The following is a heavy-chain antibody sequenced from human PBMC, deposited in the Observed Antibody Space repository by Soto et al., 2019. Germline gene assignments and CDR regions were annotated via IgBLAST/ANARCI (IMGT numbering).Heavy chain of an antibody. CDR2: IYYSGST. Sequence: SETLSLTCTVSGGSISSYYWSWIRQPPGKGLEWIGYIYYSGSTNYNPSLKSRVTISVDTSKNQFSLKLSSVTAADTAVYYCARRQEMATVNAFDIWGQGTMATVSS. J-gene: IGHJ3*02. CDR3: ARRQEMATVNAFDI. D-gene: IGHD5-12*01. CDR1: GGSISSYY. V-gene: IGHV4-59*08.